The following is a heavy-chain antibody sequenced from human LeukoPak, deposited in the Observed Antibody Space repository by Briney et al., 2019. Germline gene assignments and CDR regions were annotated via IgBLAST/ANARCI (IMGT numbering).Heavy chain of an antibody. CDR1: GGSISNYY. D-gene: IGHD2-8*01. CDR2: IYYSGST. V-gene: IGHV4-59*01. Sequence: SETLSLTCTVSGGSISNYYWSWIRQPPGKGLEWIGYIYYSGSTNYNPSLKSRVTISVDTSKNQLSLKLSSVTAVDTAVYYCARYGFYHFDYWGQGTLVTVSS. CDR3: ARYGFYHFDY. J-gene: IGHJ4*02.